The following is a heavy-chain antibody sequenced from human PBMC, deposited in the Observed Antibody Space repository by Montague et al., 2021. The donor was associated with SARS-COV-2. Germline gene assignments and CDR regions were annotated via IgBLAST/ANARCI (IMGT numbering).Heavy chain of an antibody. CDR1: GGSISSSSYY. Sequence: SETLSLTCTVSGGSISSSSYYWGWHRQPPGPGLEWNGTIYYSGSTYSSPSLKSRVTISVDTSKNQFSLKLSSVTAADTAVYYCARGWFSPMLVVVIRGPFDYWGQGALVTVSS. CDR2: IYYSGST. D-gene: IGHD3-22*01. V-gene: IGHV4-39*07. CDR3: ARGWFSPMLVVVIRGPFDY. J-gene: IGHJ4*02.